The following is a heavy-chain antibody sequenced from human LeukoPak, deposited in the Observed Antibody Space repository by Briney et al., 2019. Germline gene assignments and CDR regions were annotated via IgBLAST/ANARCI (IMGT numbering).Heavy chain of an antibody. CDR1: GFTFSSYG. CDR3: AKDATPALGTVYMDV. Sequence: GGSLRLSCAASGFTFSSYGMHWVRQAPGKGLEWVAFIRYDGSNKYYADSVEGRFTISRDNDKNSIYLQMNSLRAEDTAVYYCAKDATPALGTVYMDVWGKGTTVTISS. V-gene: IGHV3-30*02. CDR2: IRYDGSNK. J-gene: IGHJ6*03. D-gene: IGHD6-13*01.